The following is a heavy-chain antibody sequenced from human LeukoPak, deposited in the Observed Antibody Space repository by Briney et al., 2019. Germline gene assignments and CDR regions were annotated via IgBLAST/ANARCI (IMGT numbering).Heavy chain of an antibody. CDR1: GGTFSSYA. Sequence: SVKVSCKASGGTFSSYAISWVRQAPGQGLEWMGGIIPIFGTANYAQKSQGRVTITTDESTSTAYMELSSLRSEDTAVYYCARANYDILTGYYNSPNWFDPWGQGTLVTVSS. CDR3: ARANYDILTGYYNSPNWFDP. V-gene: IGHV1-69*05. J-gene: IGHJ5*02. D-gene: IGHD3-9*01. CDR2: IIPIFGTA.